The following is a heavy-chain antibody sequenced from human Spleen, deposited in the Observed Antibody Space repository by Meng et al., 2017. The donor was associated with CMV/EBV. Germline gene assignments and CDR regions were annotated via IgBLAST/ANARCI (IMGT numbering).Heavy chain of an antibody. CDR3: AFVGVNSSGYSFDY. J-gene: IGHJ4*02. CDR2: INPSGGST. CDR1: GGTFSSYA. V-gene: IGHV1-46*01. D-gene: IGHD3-22*01. Sequence: ASVKVSCKASGGTFSSYAISWVRQAPGQGLEWMGIINPSGGSTSYAQKFQGRVTMTRDTSTSTVYMELSSLRSEDTAVYYCAFVGVNSSGYSFDYWGQGTLVTVSS.